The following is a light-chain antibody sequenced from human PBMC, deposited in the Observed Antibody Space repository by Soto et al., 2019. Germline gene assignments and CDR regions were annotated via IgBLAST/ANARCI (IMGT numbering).Light chain of an antibody. CDR3: QQTYSAPRA. CDR2: AAS. CDR1: QSISYY. Sequence: DIQMTQSPASLSASVGDRVTITCRTSQSISYYLSWFQQKPGKSPKLLIYAASSLHSGVPSRFSGSGSGTDFTLTISSLRPDDSATYYCQQTYSAPRAFGQGPKVEIK. J-gene: IGKJ1*01. V-gene: IGKV1-39*01.